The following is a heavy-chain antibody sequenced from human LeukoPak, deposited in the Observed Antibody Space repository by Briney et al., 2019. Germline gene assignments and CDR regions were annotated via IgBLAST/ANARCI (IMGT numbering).Heavy chain of an antibody. CDR2: VSGNSGDT. V-gene: IGHV1-8*01. CDR3: TRHTSPTFDY. D-gene: IGHD2-2*01. J-gene: IGHJ4*02. Sequence: ASVKASCKASGYTFTSHDINWVRQAAGQAPEWIGWVSGNSGDTGYAQKFQGRVTITKNTSIRTAYMELRSLRSDDTAVYYCTRHTSPTFDYWGQGTLVTVSS. CDR1: GYTFTSHD.